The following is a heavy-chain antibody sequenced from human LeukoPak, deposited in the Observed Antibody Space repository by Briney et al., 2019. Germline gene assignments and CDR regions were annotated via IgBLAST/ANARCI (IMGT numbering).Heavy chain of an antibody. J-gene: IGHJ4*02. CDR3: ARSTVVTGTFDY. Sequence: SETLSLTCTVSGGSISSYYWSWIRQPAGKGLEWIGRIYTSGSTNYNPSLKSRVTMSVDTSKNQFSLKLSSATAADTAVYYCARSTVVTGTFDYWGQGTLVTVSS. V-gene: IGHV4-4*07. D-gene: IGHD4-23*01. CDR2: IYTSGST. CDR1: GGSISSYY.